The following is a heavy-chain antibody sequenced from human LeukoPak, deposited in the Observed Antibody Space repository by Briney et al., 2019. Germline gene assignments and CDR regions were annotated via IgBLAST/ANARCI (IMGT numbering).Heavy chain of an antibody. CDR2: INPNSGGT. CDR1: GYTLTGYY. D-gene: IGHD7-27*01. V-gene: IGHV1-2*02. Sequence: ASVKVSCKASGYTLTGYYMHWVRQAPGQGLEWMGWINPNSGGTNYAQKFQGRVTMIRDTSIRTAYMELSRLRSDDTAVYYCAREANWGLSAPLDYWGQGTLVTVSS. CDR3: AREANWGLSAPLDY. J-gene: IGHJ4*02.